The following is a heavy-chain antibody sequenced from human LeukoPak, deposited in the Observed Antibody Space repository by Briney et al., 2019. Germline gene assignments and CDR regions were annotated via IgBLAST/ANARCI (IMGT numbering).Heavy chain of an antibody. V-gene: IGHV4-59*01. Sequence: SETLSLTCTVSGGSISSYYWSWIRQPPGKGLEWIGYIYYSGSTNYNPSLKSRVTISVDTSKNQFSLKLSSVTAADTAVYYCARGPDRYCSGGSCYSWFDPWGQGTLVTVSS. CDR1: GGSISSYY. CDR2: IYYSGST. CDR3: ARGPDRYCSGGSCYSWFDP. D-gene: IGHD2-15*01. J-gene: IGHJ5*02.